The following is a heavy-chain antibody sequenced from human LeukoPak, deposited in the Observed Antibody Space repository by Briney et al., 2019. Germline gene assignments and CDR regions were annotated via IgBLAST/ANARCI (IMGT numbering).Heavy chain of an antibody. Sequence: GGSLRLSCAASGFTFSSSGIHWVRQAPGKGLEWVAAISFDGNSKYYTDSVKGRFTISRDNSKNTVFLQMNSLKPEDTAVYYCAKVHSYGWLHNFDYWGQGTLVTVSS. D-gene: IGHD5-24*01. CDR1: GFTFSSSG. CDR3: AKVHSYGWLHNFDY. J-gene: IGHJ4*02. V-gene: IGHV3-30*18. CDR2: ISFDGNSK.